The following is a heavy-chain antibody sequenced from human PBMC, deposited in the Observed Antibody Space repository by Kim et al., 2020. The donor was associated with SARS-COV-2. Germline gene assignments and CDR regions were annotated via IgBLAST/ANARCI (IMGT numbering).Heavy chain of an antibody. D-gene: IGHD1-1*01. Sequence: SYTPSLQSRVTISVDTSKNQFSLTLRSVTATDTAVYYCARRGGIVNNYNYWGQGTLVTVSS. V-gene: IGHV4-39*01. CDR3: ARRGGIVNNYNY. J-gene: IGHJ4*02.